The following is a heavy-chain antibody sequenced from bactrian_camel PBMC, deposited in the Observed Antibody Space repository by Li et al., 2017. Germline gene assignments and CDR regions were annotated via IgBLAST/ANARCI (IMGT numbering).Heavy chain of an antibody. CDR2: IDSDENS. CDR3: AADRSLVCFDRGYEWHY. CDR1: RFTYSSSC. Sequence: HVQLVESGGGSVQAGGSLRLSCQASRFTYSSSCMAWFRQPPGKERERVAAIDSDENSVYADSAKGRFTISLDGAVNTLYLRMNSLKPEDTAMYHCAADRSLVCFDRGYEWHYYGQGTQVTVS. V-gene: IGHV3S1*01. J-gene: IGHJ4*01. D-gene: IGHD3*01.